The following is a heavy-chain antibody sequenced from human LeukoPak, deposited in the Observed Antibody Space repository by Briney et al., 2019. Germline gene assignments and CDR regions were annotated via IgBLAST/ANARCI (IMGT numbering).Heavy chain of an antibody. Sequence: AGSLRLACAASGLTVGSYGMSWVRQAPGKVLEWVSFITPNADRTSYEDSVEGRFTISRDNPRNTVYMQMNRLRDEDTAVYYCAIMHGYYDGSGYWVQWGQGTLVTVSS. CDR2: ITPNADRT. CDR1: GLTVGSYG. J-gene: IGHJ1*01. V-gene: IGHV3-23*01. D-gene: IGHD3-22*01. CDR3: AIMHGYYDGSGYWVQ.